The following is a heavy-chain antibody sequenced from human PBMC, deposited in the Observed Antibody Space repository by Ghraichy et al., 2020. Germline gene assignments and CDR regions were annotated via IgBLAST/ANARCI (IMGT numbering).Heavy chain of an antibody. J-gene: IGHJ5*02. Sequence: SETPSLTCAVYGGSFIGYYWSWIRQPPGKGLEWMGEINYSGVTNYNPSLKSRVTISVDTSKNQFSLKLSSVTAADTAVYYCARKTLYGGNFRWFDTWGQGTLVSVSS. D-gene: IGHD4-23*01. CDR2: INYSGVT. CDR3: ARKTLYGGNFRWFDT. V-gene: IGHV4-34*01. CDR1: GGSFIGYY.